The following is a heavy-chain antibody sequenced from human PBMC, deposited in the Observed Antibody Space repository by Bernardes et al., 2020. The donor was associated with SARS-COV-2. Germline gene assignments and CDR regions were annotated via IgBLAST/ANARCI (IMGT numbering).Heavy chain of an antibody. CDR3: ARLGGSYTEGCFDY. J-gene: IGHJ4*02. CDR2: IYPDDSDT. D-gene: IGHD1-26*01. CDR1: GYSFTSYW. Sequence: GESLKISCKGSGYSFTSYWIGWVRQIPGKGLECMGIIYPDDSDTRYSPSFEGQVTISADKSINTAYLQWSSLRASDTAMYYCARLGGSYTEGCFDYWGQGTLLTVSS. V-gene: IGHV5-51*01.